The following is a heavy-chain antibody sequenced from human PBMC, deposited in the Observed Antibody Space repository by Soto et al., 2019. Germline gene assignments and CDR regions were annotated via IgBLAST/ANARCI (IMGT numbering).Heavy chain of an antibody. Sequence: SETLSLTCTVSGGSIISYYWSWIRQPAGKGLEWIGRIYTSGSTNYNPSLKSRVTMSVDTSKNQFSLKLSSVTAADTAVYYCARENYVWGSETRYYFDYWGQGTLVTVSS. CDR3: ARENYVWGSETRYYFDY. CDR1: GGSIISYY. CDR2: IYTSGST. V-gene: IGHV4-4*07. J-gene: IGHJ4*02. D-gene: IGHD3-16*01.